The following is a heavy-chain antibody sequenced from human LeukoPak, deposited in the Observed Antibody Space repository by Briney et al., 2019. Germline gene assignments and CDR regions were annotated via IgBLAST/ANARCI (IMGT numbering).Heavy chain of an antibody. CDR2: IYYSGST. D-gene: IGHD2-2*01. CDR3: AREAVVPAAIDY. CDR1: GGSIGSGDYY. J-gene: IGHJ4*02. V-gene: IGHV4-30-4*01. Sequence: SETLSLTCTVSGGSIGSGDYYWSWIRQPPGKGLEWIGYIYYSGSTYYNPSLKSRVTISVDTSKNQFSLKLSSVTAADTAVYYCAREAVVPAAIDYWGQGTLVTVSS.